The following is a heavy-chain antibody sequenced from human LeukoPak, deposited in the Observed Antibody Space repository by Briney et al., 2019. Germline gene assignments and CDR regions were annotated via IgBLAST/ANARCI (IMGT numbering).Heavy chain of an antibody. CDR3: AKDLVVPAAEFVAY. CDR1: GFTFSSYA. D-gene: IGHD2-2*01. Sequence: PGGSLRLSCAASGFTFSSYAMSWVRQAPGKGLEWVSAISGSGGSTYYADFVKGRFTISRDNSKNTLYLQMNSLRAEDTAVYYCAKDLVVPAAEFVAYWGQGTLVTVSS. V-gene: IGHV3-23*01. J-gene: IGHJ4*02. CDR2: ISGSGGST.